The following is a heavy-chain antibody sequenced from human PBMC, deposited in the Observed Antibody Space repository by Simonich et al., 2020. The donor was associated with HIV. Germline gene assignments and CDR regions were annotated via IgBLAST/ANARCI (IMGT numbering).Heavy chain of an antibody. J-gene: IGHJ4*02. CDR1: GGSFSDYY. CDR3: ASRRLGNSSPFDY. D-gene: IGHD6-13*01. Sequence: QVQLQQWGAGLLKPSETLSLTCTVYGGSFSDYYWSWIRQPPGKGLEWIGEINHKGRTNHNPAIKSRVSISIDTSKNQFSLKVSAVTAADTAVYYCASRRLGNSSPFDYWGQGTLVTVS. V-gene: IGHV4-34*01. CDR2: INHKGRT.